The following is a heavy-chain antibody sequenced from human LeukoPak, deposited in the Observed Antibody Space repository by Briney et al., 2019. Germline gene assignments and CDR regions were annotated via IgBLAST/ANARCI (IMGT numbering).Heavy chain of an antibody. V-gene: IGHV3-21*01. CDR3: ASLGAAHLGPFRFDP. Sequence: GASLTLSCAPSGFSLGSYSMDWVRQAPRKGLGWVSSISSSGSNTYYADSVKGRFTISRDNAKNSLYLQMNSLRAEDTAVYYCASLGAAHLGPFRFDPWGQGTLVTVSS. D-gene: IGHD6-6*01. J-gene: IGHJ5*02. CDR2: ISSSGSNT. CDR1: GFSLGSYS.